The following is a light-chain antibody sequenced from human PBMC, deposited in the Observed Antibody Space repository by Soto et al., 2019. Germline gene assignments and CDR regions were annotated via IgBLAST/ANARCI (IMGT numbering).Light chain of an antibody. V-gene: IGLV2-14*03. Sequence: SVLTQPSSVSGSPGQSITISCTGTSNDVGGYNYVSWYQHHPGKAPKLLIYDVSNRPSGVSNRFSGSKSDNTASLTISGLQPEDEADYYCSSYTTSNTRQIVFGTGTKVTVL. CDR2: DVS. J-gene: IGLJ1*01. CDR3: SSYTTSNTRQIV. CDR1: SNDVGGYNY.